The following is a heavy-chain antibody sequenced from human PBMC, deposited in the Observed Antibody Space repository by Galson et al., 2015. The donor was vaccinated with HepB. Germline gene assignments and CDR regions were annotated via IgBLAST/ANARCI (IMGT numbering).Heavy chain of an antibody. CDR1: GFTFSSYG. V-gene: IGHV3-33*08. J-gene: IGHJ4*02. Sequence: SLRLSCAASGFTFSSYGMHWVRQAPGKGLEWVAVIWYDGSNKYYADSVKGRFTISRDNSKNTLYLQMNSLRAEDTAVYYCARDRIVGATSFDYWGQGTLVTVSS. CDR3: ARDRIVGATSFDY. D-gene: IGHD1-26*01. CDR2: IWYDGSNK.